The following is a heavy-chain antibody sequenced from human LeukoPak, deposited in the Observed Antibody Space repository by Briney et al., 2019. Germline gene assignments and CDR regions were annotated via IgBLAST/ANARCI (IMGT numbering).Heavy chain of an antibody. D-gene: IGHD5-24*01. CDR3: ARRRWLQTLYYFDY. CDR2: RNLHGSGE. V-gene: IGHV3-7*04. Sequence: GGSLRLSCAASGCTFSSCWMSWVRLAPGKGLEWVANRNLHGSGENYVDSGKGRFTHSRDHAKSSLYLQMNSRRAEDTGLYYCARRRWLQTLYYFDYWGQGILVTVSS. CDR1: GCTFSSCW. J-gene: IGHJ4*02.